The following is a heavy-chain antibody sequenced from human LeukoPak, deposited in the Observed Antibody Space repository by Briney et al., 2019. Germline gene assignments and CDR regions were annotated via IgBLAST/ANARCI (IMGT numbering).Heavy chain of an antibody. Sequence: GGSLRLSCAASGFTFSSYWMSWVRQAPGKGLEWVANIKQDGSEKYYVDSVKGRFTISRDNAKNSLHLQMNSLRAEDTAVYYCARDGGGYRFYNWFDPWGQGTLVTVSS. J-gene: IGHJ5*02. CDR2: IKQDGSEK. CDR1: GFTFSSYW. CDR3: ARDGGGYRFYNWFDP. D-gene: IGHD5-12*01. V-gene: IGHV3-7*01.